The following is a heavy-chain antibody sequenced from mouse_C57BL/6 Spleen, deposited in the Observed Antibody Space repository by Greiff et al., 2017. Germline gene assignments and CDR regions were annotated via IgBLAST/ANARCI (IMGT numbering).Heavy chain of an antibody. Sequence: QVQLQQPGAELVKPGASVKMSCKASGYTFTSYWITWVKQRPGQGLEWIGDIYPGSGSNNYNEKFKSKATLTVDTSSSTAYMQLSSLTSEDSSVDYCARDYYGSSYDYWGQGTTLTVSS. D-gene: IGHD1-1*01. CDR1: GYTFTSYW. CDR3: ARDYYGSSYDY. V-gene: IGHV1-55*01. J-gene: IGHJ2*01. CDR2: IYPGSGSN.